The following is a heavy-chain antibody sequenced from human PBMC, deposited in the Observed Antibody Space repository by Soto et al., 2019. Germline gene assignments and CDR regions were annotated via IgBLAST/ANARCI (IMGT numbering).Heavy chain of an antibody. V-gene: IGHV1-18*01. CDR2: ISAYNGNT. CDR1: GYTFTSYG. D-gene: IGHD6-13*01. J-gene: IGHJ6*02. CDR3: ARARSSSSWTACFSDYYYYGMDV. Sequence: QVQLVQSGAEVKKPGASVKVSCKASGYTFTSYGISWVRQAPGQGLEWMGWISAYNGNTNYAQKLQGRVTMTTDTSPSPAYMEPRSLRSDDTAVYYCARARSSSSWTACFSDYYYYGMDVWGQGTTVTVSS.